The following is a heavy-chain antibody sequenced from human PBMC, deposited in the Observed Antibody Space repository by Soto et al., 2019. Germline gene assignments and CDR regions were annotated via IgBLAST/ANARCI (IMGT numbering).Heavy chain of an antibody. J-gene: IGHJ6*02. Sequence: QVQLVQSGAEVKKPGASVKVSCKASGYSFSSYGISWVRQAPGQGLEWMGWISAYNGNTNYAQKLQGRVTMTTDTSTNTAYMELRSLRSDDTAVYYCARSNSNYARYYGMDVWGQGTTVTVSS. CDR3: ARSNSNYARYYGMDV. D-gene: IGHD4-4*01. CDR2: ISAYNGNT. CDR1: GYSFSSYG. V-gene: IGHV1-18*01.